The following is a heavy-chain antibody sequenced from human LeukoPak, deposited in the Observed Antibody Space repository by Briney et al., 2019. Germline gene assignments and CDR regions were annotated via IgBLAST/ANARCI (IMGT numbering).Heavy chain of an antibody. Sequence: PSQTLSLTCAVSGGSISSGSYSWSWIRQPPGKGLEWIGYIYHSGSTYYNPSLKSRVTISVDRSKNQFSLKLSSVTAADTAVYYCARSNFDYYGSGSLYFDYWGQGTLVTVSS. CDR2: IYHSGST. V-gene: IGHV4-30-2*01. D-gene: IGHD3-10*01. CDR3: ARSNFDYYGSGSLYFDY. J-gene: IGHJ4*02. CDR1: GGSISSGSYS.